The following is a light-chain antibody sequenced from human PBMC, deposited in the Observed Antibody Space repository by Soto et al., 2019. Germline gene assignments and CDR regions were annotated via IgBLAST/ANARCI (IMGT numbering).Light chain of an antibody. Sequence: SYELTQPPSVSVAPGQTARITCGGDNIGRKGVQWYQQKPGQAPVLVVCDDSDRPSGIPERFSGSNSENTATPTISRVEGGDEADYYCQVWDSSSDHPYVFGAGTQLTVL. V-gene: IGLV3-21*02. CDR1: NIGRKG. J-gene: IGLJ1*01. CDR2: DDS. CDR3: QVWDSSSDHPYV.